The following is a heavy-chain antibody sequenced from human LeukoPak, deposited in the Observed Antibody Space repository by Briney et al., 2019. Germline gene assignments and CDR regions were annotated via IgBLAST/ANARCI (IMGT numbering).Heavy chain of an antibody. CDR1: GFPFSDAW. CDR2: IKRKSDGGTT. V-gene: IGHV3-15*01. J-gene: IGHJ4*02. CDR3: TTDWYYYDSSGYYPIF. Sequence: PGGSLRLSCAASGFPFSDAWMSWVRQAPGKGLEWAGRIKRKSDGGTTDCAAPVKGRFTISRDDSKNTLYLQMNSLKTEDTAVYYCTTDWYYYDSSGYYPIFWGQGTLVTVSS. D-gene: IGHD3-22*01.